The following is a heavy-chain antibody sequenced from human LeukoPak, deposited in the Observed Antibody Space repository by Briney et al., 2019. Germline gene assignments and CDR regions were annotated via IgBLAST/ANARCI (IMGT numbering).Heavy chain of an antibody. V-gene: IGHV3-33*01. CDR2: IWYDGSNK. CDR1: GFTFSSYG. CDR3: ARDGSMVWGVRKEAVDY. Sequence: GRSLRLSCAASGFTFSSYGMHWVRQAPGKGLEWVAVIWYDGSNKYYADSVKGRFTISRDNSKNTLYLQMNSLRAEDTAVYYCARDGSMVWGVRKEAVDYWGQGTLVTVSS. J-gene: IGHJ4*02. D-gene: IGHD3-10*01.